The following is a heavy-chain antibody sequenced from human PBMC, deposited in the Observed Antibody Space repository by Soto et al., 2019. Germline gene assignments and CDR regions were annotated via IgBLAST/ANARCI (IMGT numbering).Heavy chain of an antibody. CDR2: ISAYNGNT. D-gene: IGHD2-21*01. CDR3: ARDDCGGDCPYYFEY. V-gene: IGHV1-18*01. CDR1: GSTFTSYG. Sequence: ASLKVSCKSSGSTFTSYGISWVRRSRGQGLEWMGWISAYNGNTNYAQKLQGRVTMTTDTSTSTAYMELRSLRSDDTAVYYCARDDCGGDCPYYFEYWGQGTLVTVSS. J-gene: IGHJ4*02.